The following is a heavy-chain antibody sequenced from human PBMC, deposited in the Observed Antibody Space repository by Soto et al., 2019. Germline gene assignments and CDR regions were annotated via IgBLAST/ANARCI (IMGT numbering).Heavy chain of an antibody. CDR2: IIPIFGTA. CDR3: ARVENYYDSSGYRTYYYYGMDV. CDR1: GGTFSSYA. Sequence: SVKVSCKASGGTFSSYAISWVRQAPGQGLEWMGGIIPIFGTANYAQKFQGRVTITADESTSTAYMELSSLRSEDTAVYYCARVENYYDSSGYRTYYYYGMDVWGQGTTVTVSS. V-gene: IGHV1-69*13. J-gene: IGHJ6*02. D-gene: IGHD3-22*01.